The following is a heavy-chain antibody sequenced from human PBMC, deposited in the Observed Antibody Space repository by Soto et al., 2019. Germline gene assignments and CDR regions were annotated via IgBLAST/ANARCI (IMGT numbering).Heavy chain of an antibody. CDR2: ISGSADST. J-gene: IGHJ6*02. Sequence: EVQLLESGGGLVQPGGSPRLSCAASGFTFSSFALNWVRQAPGKGLEWVSIISGSADSTFYADSVKGRFTISRDKSKNMLYLQINSLRAEDTAVYYCAKTRGAMIYAISVYGMDVWGQGTTVTVSS. D-gene: IGHD2-8*01. V-gene: IGHV3-23*01. CDR1: GFTFSSFA. CDR3: AKTRGAMIYAISVYGMDV.